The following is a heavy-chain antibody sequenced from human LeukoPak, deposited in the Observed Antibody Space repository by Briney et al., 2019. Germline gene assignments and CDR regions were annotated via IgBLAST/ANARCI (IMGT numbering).Heavy chain of an antibody. CDR3: ARELQDVFDI. Sequence: SETLSLTCAVSGGSISSYYWSWIRQPPGKGLEWIGYIYYSGSTNYNPSLKSRVAISVDTSKNQFSLKLSSVTAADTAFYYCARELQDVFDIWGQGTMVTVSS. D-gene: IGHD4-11*01. J-gene: IGHJ3*02. V-gene: IGHV4-59*01. CDR2: IYYSGST. CDR1: GGSISSYY.